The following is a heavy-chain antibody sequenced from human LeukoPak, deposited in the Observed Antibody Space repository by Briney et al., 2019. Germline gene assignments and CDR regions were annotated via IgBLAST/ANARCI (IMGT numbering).Heavy chain of an antibody. CDR2: IYYSGST. J-gene: IGHJ3*02. Sequence: SETLSLTCTVSGGSISSYYRSWIRQPPGKGLEWIGYIYYSGSTNYNPSLKSRVTISVDTSKNQFSLKLSSVTAADTAVYYCARDLNSGGLAGGDIWGQGTMVTVSS. CDR1: GGSISSYY. V-gene: IGHV4-59*01. CDR3: ARDLNSGGLAGGDI. D-gene: IGHD6-19*01.